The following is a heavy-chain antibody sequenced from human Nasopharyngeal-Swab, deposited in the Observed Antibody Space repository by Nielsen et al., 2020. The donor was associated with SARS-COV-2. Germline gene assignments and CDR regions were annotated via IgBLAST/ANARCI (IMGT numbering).Heavy chain of an antibody. CDR1: GYTFTSYG. D-gene: IGHD3-3*01. CDR2: INPSGGST. V-gene: IGHV1-46*01. J-gene: IGHJ6*03. Sequence: ASVKVSCKASGYTFTSYGISWVRQAPGQGLEWMGIINPSGGSTSYAQKFQGRVTMTRDTSTSTVYMELSSLRSEDTAVYYCAREGLRFLEWYRRYYYYMDVWGKGTTVTVSS. CDR3: AREGLRFLEWYRRYYYYMDV.